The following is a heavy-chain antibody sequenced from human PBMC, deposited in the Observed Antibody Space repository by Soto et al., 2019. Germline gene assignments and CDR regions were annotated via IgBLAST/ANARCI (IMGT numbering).Heavy chain of an antibody. CDR2: IHYRGNT. J-gene: IGHJ4*02. D-gene: IGHD2-8*01. CDR3: ATKPNGLYYFDY. V-gene: IGHV4-31*03. Sequence: QVQLQESGPGLVKPSQTLSLTCTVSGDSISSADYYWSWIRQHPGRGLEWIAYIHYRGNTYFNPSLKGGVSISVDTPKHQFSLKLSSVAAADTAVYYCATKPNGLYYFDYWGQGTLVTVSS. CDR1: GDSISSADYY.